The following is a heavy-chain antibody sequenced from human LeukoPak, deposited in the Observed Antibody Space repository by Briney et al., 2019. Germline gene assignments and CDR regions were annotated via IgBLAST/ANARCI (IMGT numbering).Heavy chain of an antibody. D-gene: IGHD4-17*01. CDR3: VPTTVNGMDV. Sequence: ASVKVSCKASGGTFSSYAISWVRQAPGQGLEWMGRIIPILGIANYAQKLQGRVTITADKSTSTAYMELSSLRSEDTAVYYCVPTTVNGMDVWGQGTTVTVSS. CDR1: GGTFSSYA. J-gene: IGHJ6*02. V-gene: IGHV1-69*04. CDR2: IIPILGIA.